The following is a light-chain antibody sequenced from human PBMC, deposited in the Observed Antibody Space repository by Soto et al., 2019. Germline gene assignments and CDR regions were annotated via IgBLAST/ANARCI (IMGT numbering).Light chain of an antibody. CDR2: RAS. J-gene: IGKJ4*01. V-gene: IGKV3-20*01. CDR3: QQYAASPLT. Sequence: EIVLTQSSGTLSLSPGERVTLSCRASQSVSSNYLAWYQQKSGQAPRLLIYRASTRATGIPDRFSGSGSGTDFSLIISRLEPEDSEVYYCQQYAASPLTFGGGTKLEIK. CDR1: QSVSSNY.